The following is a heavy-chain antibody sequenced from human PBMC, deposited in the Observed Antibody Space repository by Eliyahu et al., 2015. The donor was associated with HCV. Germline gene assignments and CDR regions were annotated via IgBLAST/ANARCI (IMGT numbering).Heavy chain of an antibody. D-gene: IGHD5-24*01. V-gene: IGHV1-2*02. CDR1: GYTFTGSY. Sequence: QVHLVQSGAEVKKPGASVKVSCKASGYTFTGSYLHWVRQAPGQGLEWMGWINPNSGDTNYAQRFHGRVTMTRDTSISTAYMDLSRLSSDDTAVYFCARVREGPGLPGSLNVWGQGTSVTVSS. CDR2: INPNSGDT. J-gene: IGHJ6*02. CDR3: ARVREGPGLPGSLNV.